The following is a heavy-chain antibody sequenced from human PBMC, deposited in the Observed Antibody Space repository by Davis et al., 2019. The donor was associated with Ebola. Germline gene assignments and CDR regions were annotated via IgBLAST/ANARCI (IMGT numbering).Heavy chain of an antibody. V-gene: IGHV1-69*13. CDR3: ASHYSDSRSYFEGFY. Sequence: SVKVSCKASGGTFSSYAISWVRQAPGQGLEWMGGIIPIFGTANYAQKFQGRVTITADESTRTDYMELSSLRSEGTAVYYCASHYSDSRSYFEGFYWGQGTVVTVSS. CDR1: GGTFSSYA. CDR2: IIPIFGTA. J-gene: IGHJ4*02. D-gene: IGHD3-10*01.